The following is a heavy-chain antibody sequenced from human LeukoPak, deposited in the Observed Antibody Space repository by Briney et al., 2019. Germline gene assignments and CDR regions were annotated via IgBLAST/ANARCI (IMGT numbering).Heavy chain of an antibody. CDR3: ARADCSGGSCYSPTIDY. CDR1: GYTFTGYY. Sequence: GASVKVSCKASGYTFTGYYMHWVRQAPGQGLEWMGWINPNSGGTNYAQKFQGRVTMTRDTSISTAYMELSRLRSDDTAVCYCARADCSGGSCYSPTIDYWGQGTLVTVSS. V-gene: IGHV1-2*02. D-gene: IGHD2-15*01. J-gene: IGHJ4*02. CDR2: INPNSGGT.